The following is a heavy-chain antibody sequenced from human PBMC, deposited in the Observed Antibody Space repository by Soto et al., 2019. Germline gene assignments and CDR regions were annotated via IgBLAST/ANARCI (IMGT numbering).Heavy chain of an antibody. CDR2: IYYSGST. CDR3: ARGGAIAVAPADWFDP. V-gene: IGHV4-61*01. CDR1: GGSVSSGSYY. J-gene: IGHJ5*02. D-gene: IGHD6-19*01. Sequence: PSETLSLTCTVSGGSVSSGSYYWSWIRQPPGKGLEWIGYIYYSGSTNYNPSLKSRVTISVDTSKNQFSLKLSSVTAADTAVYYCARGGAIAVAPADWFDPWGQGTLVTVSS.